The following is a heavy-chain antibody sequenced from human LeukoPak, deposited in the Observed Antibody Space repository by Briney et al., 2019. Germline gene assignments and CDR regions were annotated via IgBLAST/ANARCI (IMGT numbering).Heavy chain of an antibody. CDR3: AREDSSGPFDY. CDR1: GFTFSSYS. CDR2: ISSSSSYI. V-gene: IGHV3-21*01. J-gene: IGHJ4*02. D-gene: IGHD3-22*01. Sequence: GGSLRLSCAASGFTFSSYSMNWVRQAPGKGLEWVSSISSSSSYIYYADSVKGRFTTSRDNAKNSLYLQMNSLRAEDTAVYYCAREDSSGPFDYWGQGTLVTVSS.